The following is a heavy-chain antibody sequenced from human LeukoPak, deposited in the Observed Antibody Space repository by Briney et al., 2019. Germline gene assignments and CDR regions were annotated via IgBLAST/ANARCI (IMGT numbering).Heavy chain of an antibody. V-gene: IGHV4-30-4*08. Sequence: PSQTLSLTCTVSGGSISGGDYYWSWIRQPPWKGLEWIGYIYYSGSTYYNPSLKSRVTISVDTSKNQFSLKLSSVTAADTAVYYCARAGIYGSGSYSPNWLDPWGQGTLVTVSS. CDR3: ARAGIYGSGSYSPNWLDP. D-gene: IGHD3-10*01. CDR1: GGSISGGDYY. J-gene: IGHJ5*02. CDR2: IYYSGST.